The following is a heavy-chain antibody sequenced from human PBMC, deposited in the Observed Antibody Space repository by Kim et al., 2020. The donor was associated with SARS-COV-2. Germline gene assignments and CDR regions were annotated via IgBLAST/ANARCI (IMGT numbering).Heavy chain of an antibody. V-gene: IGHV4-30-4*01. Sequence: SETLSLTCTVSGGSVNSGDYYWCWIRQPPGKGLEWIGHIYYSGNTYYNPSLKSRLTISFDASRNQFYLQLYSVTAADTAVYYCASTVMLIVPASKSAFGVRGQGTTALVSS. CDR2: IYYSGNT. J-gene: IGHJ6*02. D-gene: IGHD2-2*01. CDR1: GGSVNSGDYY. CDR3: ASTVMLIVPASKSAFGV.